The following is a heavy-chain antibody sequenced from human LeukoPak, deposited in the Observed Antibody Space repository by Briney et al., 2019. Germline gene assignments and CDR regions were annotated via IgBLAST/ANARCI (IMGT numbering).Heavy chain of an antibody. V-gene: IGHV3-23*01. CDR1: GFAFSSYA. Sequence: PGGSLRLSCAASGFAFSSYAMTWVRQAPGKGLEWVSAISGSGGTTYSADSVRGRFTISRDNSKNTLYLQMNSLRAEDTAIYYCAKGLVNDWSALEYWGQGTLVTVPS. CDR2: ISGSGGTT. CDR3: AKGLVNDWSALEY. J-gene: IGHJ4*02. D-gene: IGHD3-9*01.